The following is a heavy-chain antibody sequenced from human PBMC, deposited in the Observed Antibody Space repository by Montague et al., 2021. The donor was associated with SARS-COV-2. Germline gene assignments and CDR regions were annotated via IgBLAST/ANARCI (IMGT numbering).Heavy chain of an antibody. J-gene: IGHJ6*02. CDR3: ASAGSGSYSFYYYYGMDV. V-gene: IGHV4-59*08. CDR2: IYYSGST. CDR1: GGSLSSNY. D-gene: IGHD3-10*01. Sequence: SETLSLTCTVSGGSLSSNYWSWIRQPPGKGLEWIGYIYYSGSTNYSPSLKSRVTISVDTSKTQFSLKLSSVTAADTAVYYCASAGSGSYSFYYYYGMDVWGQGTTVTGSS.